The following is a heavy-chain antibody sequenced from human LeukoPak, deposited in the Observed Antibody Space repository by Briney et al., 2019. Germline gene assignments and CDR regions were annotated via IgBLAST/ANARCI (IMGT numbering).Heavy chain of an antibody. CDR1: GFTLSSYW. D-gene: IGHD3-10*01. CDR3: ARDYNANLDY. J-gene: IGHJ4*02. Sequence: PGGSLRLSCAASGFTLSSYWMSWVRQAPGKGLEWVANIKQDGSEKYYVDSVKGRFTISRDNAKNSLYLQMNSLRAEDTAVYYCARDYNANLDYWGQGTLVTVSS. CDR2: IKQDGSEK. V-gene: IGHV3-7*01.